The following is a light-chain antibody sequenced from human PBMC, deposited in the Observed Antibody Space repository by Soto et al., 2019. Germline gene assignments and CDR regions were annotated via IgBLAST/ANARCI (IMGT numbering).Light chain of an antibody. CDR2: DAS. J-gene: IGKJ2*01. V-gene: IGKV3-11*01. Sequence: EIVLTQSPATLSLSPGERATLSCRASQSVSSYLAWYQQKPGQAPRLLIYDASKRATGIPARFSGSGSATDFTLTISSLEPEDFAVYYCQQRNSYPRTFGQGTKVEIK. CDR3: QQRNSYPRT. CDR1: QSVSSY.